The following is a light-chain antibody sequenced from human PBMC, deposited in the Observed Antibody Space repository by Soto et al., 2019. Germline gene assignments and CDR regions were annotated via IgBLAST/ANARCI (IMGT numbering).Light chain of an antibody. CDR2: EVN. CDR1: SSDVGGYNF. V-gene: IGLV2-14*01. Sequence: QSALTQPASVSGSPGQSITISCTGTSSDVGGYNFVSWFQQHPGKAPKLMIYEVNNRPSGVSNRFSGSKSGNTASLTISGLQAEDEADYYCSSDTSSNSVVFGGGTKLTVL. J-gene: IGLJ3*02. CDR3: SSDTSSNSVV.